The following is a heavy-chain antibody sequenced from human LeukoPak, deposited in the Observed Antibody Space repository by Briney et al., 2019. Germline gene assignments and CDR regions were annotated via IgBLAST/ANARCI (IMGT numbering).Heavy chain of an antibody. CDR1: GFIFSTYS. CDR3: ARSFSTYSYDASHWRGAFDI. V-gene: IGHV3-21*01. Sequence: GGSLRFSCAASGFIFSTYSMNWVRQAPGKGLEWVSSISTSSSYIYYADSVKGRFTISRDNANDSLYLQMNSLRAEDTAVYYCARSFSTYSYDASHWRGAFDIWGHGTMVTVSS. D-gene: IGHD3-22*01. CDR2: ISTSSSYI. J-gene: IGHJ3*02.